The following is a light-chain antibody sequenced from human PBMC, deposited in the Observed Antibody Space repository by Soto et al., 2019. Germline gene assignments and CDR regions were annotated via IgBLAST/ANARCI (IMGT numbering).Light chain of an antibody. CDR1: ESVNNN. Sequence: EIVMTQSPATLSVSPGERATVSCRASESVNNNLAWYQHKPGQAPRLLIYFASTRATGIPARFSGSGSATEFSLTSSSLQPEDFAVYYCQQYSKWPLTFGGGTKVET. V-gene: IGKV3-15*01. J-gene: IGKJ4*01. CDR2: FAS. CDR3: QQYSKWPLT.